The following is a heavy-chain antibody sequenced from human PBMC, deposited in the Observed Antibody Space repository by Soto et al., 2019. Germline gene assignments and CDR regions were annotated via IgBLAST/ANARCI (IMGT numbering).Heavy chain of an antibody. D-gene: IGHD2-21*02. CDR2: MTGSGGDI. CDR3: AKDAVYGDGLWLAAN. CDR1: GFTFGIYA. J-gene: IGHJ4*02. Sequence: VQLLESGGGLVQPGESLRLSCAASGFTFGIYAMMWVRQSPGKGQEWVAGMTGSGGDIRYADSVKGRFTISKDNSKNTLYLQMNSLRAEDTAMYYCAKDAVYGDGLWLAANWGQGTLVTVSS. V-gene: IGHV3-23*01.